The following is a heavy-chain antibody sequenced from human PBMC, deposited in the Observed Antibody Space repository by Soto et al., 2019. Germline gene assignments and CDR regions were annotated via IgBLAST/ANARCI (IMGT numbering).Heavy chain of an antibody. Sequence: SETLSLTCAFSGGSIISGGYSWSWIRQPPGKGLDWIGYIYHSGSTYYNPSLKSRVTISVDGSKNQLSLKLSSVTAADTAVYYCARVPGPWGQGTLVTVSS. V-gene: IGHV4-30-2*01. J-gene: IGHJ5*02. CDR3: ARVPGP. CDR1: GGSIISGGYS. CDR2: IYHSGST.